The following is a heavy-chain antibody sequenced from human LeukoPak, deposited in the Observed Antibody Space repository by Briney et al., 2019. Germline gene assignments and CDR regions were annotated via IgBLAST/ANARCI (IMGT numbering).Heavy chain of an antibody. D-gene: IGHD6-19*01. CDR2: FYYSGST. Sequence: SETLSLTCTVSGGSITNTNYYWGWVRQPPGKGLGWIGSFYYSGSTYSTPSLKSRVTVSVDTSKNQFSLKLTSVTAADTAVYYCARHLGSGWYRVIEYWGQGTLVTVSS. V-gene: IGHV4-39*01. CDR3: ARHLGSGWYRVIEY. J-gene: IGHJ4*02. CDR1: GGSITNTNYY.